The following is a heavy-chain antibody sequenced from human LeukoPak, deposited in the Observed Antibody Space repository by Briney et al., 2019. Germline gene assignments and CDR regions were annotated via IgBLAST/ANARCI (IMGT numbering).Heavy chain of an antibody. CDR3: ARDAPKSMVRGVIMTNWFDP. D-gene: IGHD3-10*01. CDR1: GFTFRTYG. V-gene: IGHV3-30*03. Sequence: GGSLGLSCGVSGFTFRTYGMHWVRQAPGKGLEWVSIISYDGTTKDYTDSVKGRFTISRDNSKNTLYLQMTSLRTEDTAVYYCARDAPKSMVRGVIMTNWFDPWGQGTLVTVSS. J-gene: IGHJ5*02. CDR2: ISYDGTTK.